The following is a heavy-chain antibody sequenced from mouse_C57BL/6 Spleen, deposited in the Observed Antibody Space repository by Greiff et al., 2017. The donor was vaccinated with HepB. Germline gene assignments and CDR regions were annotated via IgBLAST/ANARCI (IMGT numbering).Heavy chain of an antibody. CDR2: IYPSDSET. D-gene: IGHD2-4*01. CDR3: AREGYDYDVEYFDV. CDR1: GYTFTSYW. J-gene: IGHJ1*03. Sequence: QVQLKQPGAELVRPGSSVKLSCKASGYTFTSYWMDWVKQRPGQGLEWIGNIYPSDSETHYNQKFKDKATLTVEKSSSTAYMQLSSLTSEDSAVYYCAREGYDYDVEYFDVWGTGTTVTVSS. V-gene: IGHV1-61*01.